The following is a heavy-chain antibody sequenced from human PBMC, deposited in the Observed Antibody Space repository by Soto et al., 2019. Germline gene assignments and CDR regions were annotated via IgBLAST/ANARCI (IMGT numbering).Heavy chain of an antibody. V-gene: IGHV3-30*18. CDR2: MAYDGTEK. Sequence: HVPLVESGGGVVQPGRSLRLSCAASGFSFAYYGMHWVRQAPGKGLEWVAVMAYDGTEKYYEDSVKGRFTISSDNTKNTWDLQMNSLTGEGTAVYFCANAYATTALDSWGQGTLVTVSS. CDR1: GFSFAYYG. D-gene: IGHD4-17*01. CDR3: ANAYATTALDS. J-gene: IGHJ4*02.